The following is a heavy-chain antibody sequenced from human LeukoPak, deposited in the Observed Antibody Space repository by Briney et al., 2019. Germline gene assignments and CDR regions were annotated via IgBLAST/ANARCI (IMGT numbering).Heavy chain of an antibody. CDR3: ASTIVYYYGSGSLDY. Sequence: GSSVKVSCKASGGTFSSYAISWVRQALGQGLEWMGRIIPILGIANYAQKFQGRVTITADKPTSTAYMELSSLRSEDTAVYYCASTIVYYYGSGSLDYWGQGTLVTVSS. J-gene: IGHJ4*02. CDR2: IIPILGIA. D-gene: IGHD3-10*01. CDR1: GGTFSSYA. V-gene: IGHV1-69*04.